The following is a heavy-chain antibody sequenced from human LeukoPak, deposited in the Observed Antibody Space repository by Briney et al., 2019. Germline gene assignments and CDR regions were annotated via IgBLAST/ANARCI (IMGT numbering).Heavy chain of an antibody. Sequence: GGTLRLSCAASGFTFSSYSMNWVRQAPGKGLEWVSSICSSSSYIYYADSVKGRFTISRDNAKNSLYLQMNSLRAEDTAVYYCARAAPGGYSYVFDYWGQGTLVTVSS. CDR2: ICSSSSYI. J-gene: IGHJ4*02. CDR3: ARAAPGGYSYVFDY. CDR1: GFTFSSYS. V-gene: IGHV3-21*01. D-gene: IGHD5-18*01.